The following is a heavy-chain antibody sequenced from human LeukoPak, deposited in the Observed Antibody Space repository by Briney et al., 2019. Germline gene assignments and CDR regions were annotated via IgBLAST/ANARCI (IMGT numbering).Heavy chain of an antibody. CDR1: GGSISSGDYY. D-gene: IGHD2-2*01. J-gene: IGHJ5*02. CDR2: IYYSGST. CDR3: ARVPPAIGGFDP. V-gene: IGHV4-30-4*08. Sequence: SETLSLTCTVSGGSISSGDYYWSWIRQPPGKGLEWIGYIYYSGSTYYNPSLKSRVTISVDTSKNQFSLKLSSVTAADTAVYFCARVPPAIGGFDPWGQGTLVTVSS.